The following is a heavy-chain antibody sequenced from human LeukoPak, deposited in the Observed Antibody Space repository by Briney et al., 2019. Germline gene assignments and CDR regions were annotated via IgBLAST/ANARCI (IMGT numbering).Heavy chain of an antibody. D-gene: IGHD4-17*01. CDR3: ARGGGGEYLDWFDF. V-gene: IGHV1-8*01. Sequence: ASVKVTCKSSGYTFSDHDVNWVRQPPGQGLEWMGWMNPNTGNTCYAQNLQGRVTMTRTNSITTAYMELGSLTSDDTAVYYCARGGGGEYLDWFDFWGQGTLVIVSS. CDR2: MNPNTGNT. CDR1: GYTFSDHD. J-gene: IGHJ5*01.